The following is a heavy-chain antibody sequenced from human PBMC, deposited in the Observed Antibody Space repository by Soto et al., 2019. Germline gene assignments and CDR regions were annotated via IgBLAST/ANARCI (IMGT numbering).Heavy chain of an antibody. J-gene: IGHJ6*03. Sequence: PSETLSLSCAVYGGSFSGYYWSWIRQPPGKGLEWIGEINHSGSTNYNPSLKSRVTISVDTSKNQFSLKLSSVTAADTAVYYCARYVGVANYYYYYYMDVWGKATTVTVS. CDR3: ARYVGVANYYYYYYMDV. D-gene: IGHD3-3*01. V-gene: IGHV4-34*01. CDR1: GGSFSGYY. CDR2: INHSGST.